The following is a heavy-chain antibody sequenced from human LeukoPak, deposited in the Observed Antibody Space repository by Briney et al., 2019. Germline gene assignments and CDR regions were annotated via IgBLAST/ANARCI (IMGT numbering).Heavy chain of an antibody. CDR1: GGSISSYY. CDR2: IYYSGST. J-gene: IGHJ4*02. D-gene: IGHD6-13*01. V-gene: IGHV4-59*12. Sequence: PSETLSLTCTVSGGSISSYYWSWIRQSPGKGLEYIGYIYYSGSTNYTPSLKSRVTISIDTSKNQFSLKLSSVTAADTAVYYCARDIASYFDYWGQGTLVTVSS. CDR3: ARDIASYFDY.